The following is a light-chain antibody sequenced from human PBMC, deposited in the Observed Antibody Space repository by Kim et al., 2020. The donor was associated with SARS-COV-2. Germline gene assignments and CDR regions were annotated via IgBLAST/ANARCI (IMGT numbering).Light chain of an antibody. J-gene: IGLJ3*02. CDR3: SSWDTSGHHPV. CDR1: SLRSYY. Sequence: SSELTQDPAVSVALGQTVRITCQGDSLRSYYASWYQLKPGQAPVRVIYGKNNRPSGIPDRFSGSSSGNTASLTITGAQAEDDSDYFCSSWDTSGHHPVFGGGTQLTVL. V-gene: IGLV3-19*02. CDR2: GKN.